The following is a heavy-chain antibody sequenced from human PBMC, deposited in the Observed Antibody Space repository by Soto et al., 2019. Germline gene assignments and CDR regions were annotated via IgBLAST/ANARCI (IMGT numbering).Heavy chain of an antibody. CDR2: LYYGRSA. Sequence: QVQLQESGPGLVKPSETLSLTCAVSGDSISSYYCLWIRQPPGKGLESIGYLYYGRSANYNPSLQSRVTLSVDTSTNQCSLTLSSMTAADTAVYYCALRSMAVVPEYWGQGTLVTVSS. V-gene: IGHV4-59*01. J-gene: IGHJ4*02. CDR3: ALRSMAVVPEY. D-gene: IGHD3-22*01. CDR1: GDSISSYY.